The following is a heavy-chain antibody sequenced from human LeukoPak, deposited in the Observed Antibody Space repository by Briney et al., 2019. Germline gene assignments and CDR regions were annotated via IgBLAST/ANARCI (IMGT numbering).Heavy chain of an antibody. CDR1: GYTFTSYG. D-gene: IGHD4-17*01. Sequence: ASVKAAWKASGYTFTSYGISWERQAHGQGLEWMGWISAYNGNTNYAQKLQGRVTMTTDTSTSTAYMELRSVRSDDTAVYYCARSDYGDYYFDYWGQGTLVTVSS. CDR2: ISAYNGNT. CDR3: ARSDYGDYYFDY. J-gene: IGHJ4*02. V-gene: IGHV1-18*01.